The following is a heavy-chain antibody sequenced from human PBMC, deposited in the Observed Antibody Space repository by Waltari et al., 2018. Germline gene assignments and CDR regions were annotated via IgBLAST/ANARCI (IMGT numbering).Heavy chain of an antibody. CDR3: TTLDAPWGG. V-gene: IGHV3-15*01. CDR2: IKSQNDGATT. J-gene: IGHJ4*01. CDR1: GFGFTAAW. Sequence: EVQMVESGGGSVKPGDSLRLSCVASGFGFTAAWLTWVRQAPGKGREWVGRIKSQNDGATTDFAASVRGRFSSSRDDSQNMVFLQMNSLRVEDTALYYCTTLDAPWGGWGHGTLVTVSS. D-gene: IGHD7-27*01.